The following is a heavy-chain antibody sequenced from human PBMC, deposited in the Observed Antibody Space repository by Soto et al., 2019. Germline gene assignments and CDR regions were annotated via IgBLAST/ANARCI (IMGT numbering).Heavy chain of an antibody. CDR2: IVVGSGNT. CDR1: GFTVTSSA. V-gene: IGHV1-58*01. CDR3: AADGPDGPFDY. Sequence: QMQLVQSGPDVKKPGTSVKVSCKASGFTVTSSAVQWVRQARGQRLEWIGWIVVGSGNTNYAQKFQERVTITRDMSTSTAYMELSSLRSEDTAVYYCAADGPDGPFDYWGQGTLVTVSS. J-gene: IGHJ4*02.